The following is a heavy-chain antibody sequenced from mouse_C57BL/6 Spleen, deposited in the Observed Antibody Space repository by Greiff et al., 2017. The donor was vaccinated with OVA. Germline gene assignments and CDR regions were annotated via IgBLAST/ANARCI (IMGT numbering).Heavy chain of an antibody. CDR3: ARHEDDYDGAWFAY. CDR1: GYTFTEYT. V-gene: IGHV1-62-2*01. CDR2: FYHGSGSI. Sequence: QVHVKQSGAELVKPGASVKLSCKASGYTFTEYTIHWVKQRSGQGLEWIGWFYHGSGSITYNEKFKDKATLTADKSSSTVYMELSRLTSEDSAVYFCARHEDDYDGAWFAYWGKGTLVTVSA. J-gene: IGHJ3*01. D-gene: IGHD2-4*01.